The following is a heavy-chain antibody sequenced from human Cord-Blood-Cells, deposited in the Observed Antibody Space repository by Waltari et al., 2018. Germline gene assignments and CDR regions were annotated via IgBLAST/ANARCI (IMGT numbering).Heavy chain of an antibody. CDR2: IIPILGTA. V-gene: IGHV1-69*12. J-gene: IGHJ3*02. D-gene: IGHD2-8*01. CDR1: GGTFSSYA. CDR3: ARGDCTNGVCYDAFDI. Sequence: QVQLVQSGAEVKKPGSSVKVSCKASGGTFSSYAISWVRQAPGQGLEWMGGIIPILGTANYAQKVQGRVTITADEATSTAYMELSSLRSEDTAVYYCARGDCTNGVCYDAFDIWGQGTMVTVSS.